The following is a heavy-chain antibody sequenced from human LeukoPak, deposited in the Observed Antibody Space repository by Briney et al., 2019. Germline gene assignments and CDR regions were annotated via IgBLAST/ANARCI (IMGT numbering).Heavy chain of an antibody. D-gene: IGHD3-10*01. Sequence: GGSLRLSCAASGFTFSSYAMSWVRQAPGKGLEWVSAISGSGGSTYYADSVKGRFTISRDNAKNSLYLQINSLRAEDTAVYYCAREGFFMVRGVIIRKGYFDYWGQGALVTVSS. CDR2: ISGSGGST. CDR1: GFTFSSYA. V-gene: IGHV3-23*01. J-gene: IGHJ4*02. CDR3: AREGFFMVRGVIIRKGYFDY.